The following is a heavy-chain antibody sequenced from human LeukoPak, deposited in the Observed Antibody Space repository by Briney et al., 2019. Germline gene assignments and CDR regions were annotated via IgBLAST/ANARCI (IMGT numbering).Heavy chain of an antibody. CDR2: ISWNSGSI. Sequence: GRSLRLSCAASGFTFDDYAMHWARQAPGKGLEWVSGISWNSGSIGYADSVKGRFTISRDNAKNSLYLQMNSLRAEDTALYYCAKEGIAVAGHFDYWGQGTLVTVSS. D-gene: IGHD6-19*01. V-gene: IGHV3-9*01. CDR3: AKEGIAVAGHFDY. J-gene: IGHJ4*02. CDR1: GFTFDDYA.